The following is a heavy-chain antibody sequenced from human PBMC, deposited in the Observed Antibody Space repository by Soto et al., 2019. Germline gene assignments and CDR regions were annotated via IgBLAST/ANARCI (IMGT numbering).Heavy chain of an antibody. CDR1: GFSLSTSGVG. CDR3: AHGLRQPRVYYYYGMDV. D-gene: IGHD1-1*01. V-gene: IGHV2-5*02. Sequence: SGPTLVNPTQTLTLTCTFSGFSLSTSGVGVGWIRQPPGKALEWLALIYWDDDKRYSPSLKSRLTITKDTSKNQVVLTMTNMDPVDTATYYCAHGLRQPRVYYYYGMDVRGQGTTVTVSS. J-gene: IGHJ6*02. CDR2: IYWDDDK.